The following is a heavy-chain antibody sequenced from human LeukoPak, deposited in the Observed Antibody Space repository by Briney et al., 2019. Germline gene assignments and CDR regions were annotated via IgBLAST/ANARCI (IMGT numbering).Heavy chain of an antibody. CDR2: ISSSGTTI. D-gene: IGHD5-18*01. CDR3: ARVGYSYGAFDY. J-gene: IGHJ4*02. CDR1: GFTFSSYE. Sequence: QSGGSLRLSCAASGFTFSSYEVNWVRQARGKGLEWVSYISSSGTTIYYADSVKGRFTISRNNAKNSLYLQMTSLRAEDTAVYYCARVGYSYGAFDYYGQGTLVTVSS. V-gene: IGHV3-48*03.